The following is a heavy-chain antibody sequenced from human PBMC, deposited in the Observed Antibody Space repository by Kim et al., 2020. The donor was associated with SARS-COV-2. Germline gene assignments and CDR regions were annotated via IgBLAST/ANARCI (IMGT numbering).Heavy chain of an antibody. D-gene: IGHD5-12*01. CDR2: IYSSGST. V-gene: IGHV4-59*13. J-gene: IGHJ4*02. CDR1: GGSMNSYY. Sequence: SETLSLTCSVSGGSMNSYYWSWIRQTPGKGLEWIGYIYSSGSTYYKSSLKSRVTLSVDTSRNEFSLELRSVTAADTAVYYCARVRDGVASFDYWGQGAL. CDR3: ARVRDGVASFDY.